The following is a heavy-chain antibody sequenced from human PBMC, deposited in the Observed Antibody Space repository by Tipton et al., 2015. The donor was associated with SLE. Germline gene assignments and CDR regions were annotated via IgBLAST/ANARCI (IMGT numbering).Heavy chain of an antibody. CDR1: GGSFSGYY. D-gene: IGHD3-16*01. J-gene: IGHJ5*02. CDR2: INHSGST. V-gene: IGHV4-34*01. Sequence: LRLSCAVYGGSFSGYYWSWIRQPPGKGLEWIGEINHSGSTNYNPSLKSRVTISVDTSKNQFSLKLSSVTAADTAVYYCARWGRWFDPWGQGTLVTVSS. CDR3: ARWGRWFDP.